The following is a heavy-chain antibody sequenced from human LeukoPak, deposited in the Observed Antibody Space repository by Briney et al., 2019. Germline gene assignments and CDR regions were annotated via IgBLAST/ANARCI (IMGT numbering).Heavy chain of an antibody. J-gene: IGHJ3*02. D-gene: IGHD5-24*01. CDR1: GYTFTSYG. CDR3: ARGRWLQLLDAFDI. Sequence: ASVKVSCKASGYTFTSYGISWVRQAPGQGLEWMGWISAYNGNTNYAQKLQGRVTMTTDTSTSTAYMELRRLRSDDTAVYYCARGRWLQLLDAFDIWGQGTMVTVSP. V-gene: IGHV1-18*01. CDR2: ISAYNGNT.